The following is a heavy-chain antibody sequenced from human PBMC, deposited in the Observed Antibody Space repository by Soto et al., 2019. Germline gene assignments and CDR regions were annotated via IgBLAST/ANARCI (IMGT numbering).Heavy chain of an antibody. CDR3: ARVYGIAVAGTLDF. V-gene: IGHV3-48*01. Sequence: EVHLVESGGGLVQPGGSLRLYCAASGFTFRTYNMNWVRQAPGKGLEWVSYISSSTGTIYYADSVKGRFTISRDNAKNSLYLQMNSLRAEDTAVYYCARVYGIAVAGTLDFWGQGTLVTVSS. J-gene: IGHJ4*02. D-gene: IGHD6-19*01. CDR2: ISSSTGTI. CDR1: GFTFRTYN.